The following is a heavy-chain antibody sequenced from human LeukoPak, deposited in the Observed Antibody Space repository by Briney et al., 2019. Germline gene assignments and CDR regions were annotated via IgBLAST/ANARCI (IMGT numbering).Heavy chain of an antibody. CDR3: ARDPKGGYSYGWGAFDI. D-gene: IGHD5-18*01. CDR1: GFTVSSSY. V-gene: IGHV3-53*05. Sequence: GGSLRLSCAASGFTVSSSYMSWVRQAPGKGLEWVSVFYSGGKTYYTDSVKGRFTISRDNSKNTLYLKMSSLTSEDTAVYYCARDPKGGYSYGWGAFDIWGHGTVVTVSS. CDR2: FYSGGKT. J-gene: IGHJ3*02.